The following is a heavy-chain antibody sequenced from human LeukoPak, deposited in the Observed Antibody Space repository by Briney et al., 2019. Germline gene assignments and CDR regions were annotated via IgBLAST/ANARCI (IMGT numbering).Heavy chain of an antibody. CDR1: GGSISSYN. CDR3: AKGLGGLDV. J-gene: IGHJ6*02. V-gene: IGHV4-59*08. Sequence: PSETLSLTCSVSGGSISSYNWHWLRQPPGKGLEWIGYIYYSGSTNYNPSLKSRVTISVDTSKNQLSLKLSSVTAADTAVYYCAKGLGGLDVWGQGTTVTVSS. CDR2: IYYSGST.